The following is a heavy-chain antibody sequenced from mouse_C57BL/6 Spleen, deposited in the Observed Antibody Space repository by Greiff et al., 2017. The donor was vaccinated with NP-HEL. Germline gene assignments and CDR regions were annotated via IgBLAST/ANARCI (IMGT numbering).Heavy chain of an antibody. J-gene: IGHJ2*01. D-gene: IGHD3-2*02. V-gene: IGHV1-5*01. CDR2: IYPGNSDT. Sequence: EVHLVESGTVLARPGASVKMSCKASGYTFTSYWMHWVNQRPGQGLEWIGAIYPGNSDTRYNQKFKGKAKLTAVTSASTAYMELSSLTNEDSAVYYGTRDSSGPHYFDYWGQGTTLTVSS. CDR1: GYTFTSYW. CDR3: TRDSSGPHYFDY.